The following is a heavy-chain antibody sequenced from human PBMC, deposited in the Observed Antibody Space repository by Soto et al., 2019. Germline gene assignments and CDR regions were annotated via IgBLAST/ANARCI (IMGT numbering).Heavy chain of an antibody. CDR2: ISHDGHYQ. D-gene: IGHD2-15*01. J-gene: IGHJ1*01. CDR1: GFIFSDDG. V-gene: IGHV3-30*18. Sequence: QVQLVESGGGVVQPGRSLRLSCAASGFIFSDDGMHWVRQAPGKGLEWVAAISHDGHYQYYADSVKGRFTISRDNSKNTLYLQMNSLRTEDTAVYYCAKDVAAAIPDHHWGQGTLVTVSS. CDR3: AKDVAAAIPDHH.